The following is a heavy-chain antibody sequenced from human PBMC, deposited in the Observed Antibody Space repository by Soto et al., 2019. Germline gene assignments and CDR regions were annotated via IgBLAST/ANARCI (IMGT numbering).Heavy chain of an antibody. CDR3: ARDLRGIYCDYAGPYYFDY. CDR2: ISAYNGNT. J-gene: IGHJ4*02. Sequence: GASVKVSCKASGYTFTSYGISWVRQAPGQGLEWMGWISAYNGNTNYAQKLQGRVTMTTDTSTSTAYMELRSLRSDDTAVYYCARDLRGIYCDYAGPYYFDYRGQGTLVTVSS. D-gene: IGHD4-17*01. CDR1: GYTFTSYG. V-gene: IGHV1-18*01.